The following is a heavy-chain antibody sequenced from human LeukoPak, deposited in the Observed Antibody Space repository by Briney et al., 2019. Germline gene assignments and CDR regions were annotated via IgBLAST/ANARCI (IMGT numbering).Heavy chain of an antibody. J-gene: IGHJ4*02. V-gene: IGHV3-33*01. Sequence: GGSLRLSCAASGFTFSSYGMHWLRQGPGKGLEWVAVIWYDGSKTFYTDSVQGRFTISRDDSKNTLYLQMNSLRVEDAAVYYCARDPGVGYYYFDHWGQGTLVIVSS. CDR3: ARDPGVGYYYFDH. D-gene: IGHD5-18*01. CDR2: IWYDGSKT. CDR1: GFTFSSYG.